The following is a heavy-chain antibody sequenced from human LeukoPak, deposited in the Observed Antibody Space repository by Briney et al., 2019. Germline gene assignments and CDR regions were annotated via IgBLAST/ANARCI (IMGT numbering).Heavy chain of an antibody. D-gene: IGHD6-19*01. CDR1: GLTSGSYW. J-gene: IGHJ4*02. CDR2: IKHDGSER. V-gene: IGHV3-7*03. Sequence: GGSLRLSYAASGLTSGSYWMSWVRHTPGKGLEWVANIKHDGSERNYMESVKGRFTISRDNGKNSLHLQMNNLRAEDTAVYYCAAGSGWSSEYWGQGTLVTVSS. CDR3: AAGSGWSSEY.